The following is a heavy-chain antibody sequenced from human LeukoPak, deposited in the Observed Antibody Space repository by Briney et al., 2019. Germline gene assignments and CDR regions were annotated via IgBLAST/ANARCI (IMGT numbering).Heavy chain of an antibody. D-gene: IGHD3-22*01. CDR1: GYTFTSYG. CDR3: ARLSLTMIVAPFDY. J-gene: IGHJ4*02. CDR2: ISAYNGNT. Sequence: ASVKVSCKASGYTFTSYGISWVRQAPGQGLEWMGWISAYNGNTNYAQKLQGRVTMTTDTSTGTAYMELRSLRSDDTAMYYCARLSLTMIVAPFDYWGQGTLVTVSS. V-gene: IGHV1-18*01.